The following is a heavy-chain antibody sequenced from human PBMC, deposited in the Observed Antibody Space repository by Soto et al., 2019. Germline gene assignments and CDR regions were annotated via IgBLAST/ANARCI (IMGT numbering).Heavy chain of an antibody. D-gene: IGHD1-1*01. CDR2: ISYSGST. CDR1: AGSISSGRYY. CDR3: ARDPGGGYYYYGMDV. Sequence: QVQLQESGPGLVKPSQTLSLTCTVSAGSISSGRYYWSWIRQHPGKGLEWIGYISYSGSTSYNPSLKGRVTKSVDTSKNQFSLKLSSVTAADTAVYYCARDPGGGYYYYGMDVWGQGTTVTVSS. V-gene: IGHV4-31*03. J-gene: IGHJ6*02.